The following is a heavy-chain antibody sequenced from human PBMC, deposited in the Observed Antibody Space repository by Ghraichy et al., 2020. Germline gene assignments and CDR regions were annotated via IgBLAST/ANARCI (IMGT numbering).Heavy chain of an antibody. CDR1: GGTFSSYA. CDR2: IIPIFGTA. V-gene: IGHV1-69*06. J-gene: IGHJ6*02. CDR3: ARDLTNYYYYGMDV. Sequence: SVKVSCKASGGTFSSYAISWVRQAPGQGLEWMGGIIPIFGTANYAQKFQGRVTITADKSTSTAYMELSSLRSEDTAVYYCARDLTNYYYYGMDVWGQGTTITFSS. D-gene: IGHD3-9*01.